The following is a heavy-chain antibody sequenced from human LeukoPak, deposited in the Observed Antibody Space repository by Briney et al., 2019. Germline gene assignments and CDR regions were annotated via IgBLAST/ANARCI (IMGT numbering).Heavy chain of an antibody. CDR2: XIPIFGTA. J-gene: IGHJ4*02. V-gene: IGHV1-69*13. Sequence: SVKVSCKASGGTFSSYAISWVRRAPGQGLEWXXXXIPIFGTANYAQKFQGRVTITADESTSTAYMELSSLRSEDTAVYYCVRGGYSGSGSYYALDYWGQGTLVTVSS. D-gene: IGHD3-10*01. CDR3: VRGGYSGSGSYYALDY. CDR1: GGTFSSYA.